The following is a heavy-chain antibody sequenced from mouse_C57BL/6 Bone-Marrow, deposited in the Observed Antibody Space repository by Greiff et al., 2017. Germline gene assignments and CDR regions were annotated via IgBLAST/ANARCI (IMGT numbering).Heavy chain of an antibody. J-gene: IGHJ3*01. CDR2: IYPGSGNT. CDR3: AIVWFAY. V-gene: IGHV1-76*01. Sequence: VKLMESGAELVRPGASVKLSCKASGYTFTDYYINWVKQRPGQGLEWFARIYPGSGNTYYNEKFKGKATLTAEKSSSTAYMQLSSLTSEDSAVYFCAIVWFAYWGQGTLVTVSA. CDR1: GYTFTDYY.